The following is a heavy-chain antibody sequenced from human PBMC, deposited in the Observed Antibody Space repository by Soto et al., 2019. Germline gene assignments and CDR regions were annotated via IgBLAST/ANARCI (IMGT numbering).Heavy chain of an antibody. Sequence: QVQLVQSGAEVKKPGSSVKVSCKASGGTFSSYAISWVRQAPGQGLEWMGGIIPIFGTANYAQKFQGRVTITADKSTSTADMELSSLRSEDTAVYYCAGCLAARDHYYYYYGMDVWGQGTTVTVSS. V-gene: IGHV1-69*06. J-gene: IGHJ6*02. D-gene: IGHD6-6*01. CDR2: IIPIFGTA. CDR3: AGCLAARDHYYYYYGMDV. CDR1: GGTFSSYA.